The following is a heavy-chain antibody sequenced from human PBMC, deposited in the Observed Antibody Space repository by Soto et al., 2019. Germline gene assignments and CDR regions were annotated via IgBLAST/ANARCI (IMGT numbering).Heavy chain of an antibody. CDR2: IHHSGIA. J-gene: IGHJ4*02. CDR1: GGSISSGGYY. D-gene: IGHD1-1*01. CDR3: ARGNPWDF. V-gene: IGHV4-61*08. Sequence: PSETLSLTCKVSGGSISSGGYYWSWIRQHPGKGLEWIANIHHSGIANYNPSLKSRVTMSVNTSKNQFSLKLNSVTAADTAVYYCARGNPWDFWGPGTLVTVSS.